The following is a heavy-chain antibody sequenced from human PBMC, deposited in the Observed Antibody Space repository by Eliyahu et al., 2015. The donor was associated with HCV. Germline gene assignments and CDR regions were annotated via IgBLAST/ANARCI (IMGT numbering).Heavy chain of an antibody. J-gene: IGHJ4*02. CDR2: ISSSGSYK. CDR1: GFTXXSYT. Sequence: EVQLVESGGGLVKPGGSLXLSXTASGFTXXSYTMNWVRQAPGKGLEWVSSISSSGSYKYYADSVKGRFTISKDNAKNSLYLQMNSLRAEDTAVYYCARDLNRGLSSGWPLWGQGTLVSVSS. D-gene: IGHD6-19*01. V-gene: IGHV3-21*01. CDR3: ARDLNRGLSSGWPL.